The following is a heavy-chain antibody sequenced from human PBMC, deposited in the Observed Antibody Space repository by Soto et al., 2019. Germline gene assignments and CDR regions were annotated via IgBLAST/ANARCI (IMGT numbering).Heavy chain of an antibody. Sequence: QVQLVQSGAEVKKPGSSVKVSCKASGGTFSSYTISWVRQAPGQGLEWMGRIIPILGIANYAQKFQGRVTITADKSTSTAYMELSSLRSEDTAVYCCERDIEEYSSSTGQGLGYYCYIGVWVKGATSTVSS. CDR3: ERDIEEYSSSTGQGLGYYCYIGV. CDR2: IIPILGIA. CDR1: GGTFSSYT. D-gene: IGHD6-6*01. V-gene: IGHV1-69*08. J-gene: IGHJ6*03.